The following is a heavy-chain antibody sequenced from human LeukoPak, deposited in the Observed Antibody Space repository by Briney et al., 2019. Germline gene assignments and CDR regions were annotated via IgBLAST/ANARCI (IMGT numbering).Heavy chain of an antibody. CDR3: ARASSGYYTAFDY. J-gene: IGHJ4*02. D-gene: IGHD3-22*01. V-gene: IGHV3-30-3*01. Sequence: GGSLRLSCAASGFTFSGYAIHWVRQAPGKGLEWVAVISYDGSNKYYADSVKGRFTISRDNSKNTLYLQMNSLRAEDTAVYYCARASSGYYTAFDYWGQGTLVTVSS. CDR2: ISYDGSNK. CDR1: GFTFSGYA.